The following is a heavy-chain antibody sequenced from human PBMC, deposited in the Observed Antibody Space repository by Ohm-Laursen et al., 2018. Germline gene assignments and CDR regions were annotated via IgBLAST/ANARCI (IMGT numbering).Heavy chain of an antibody. D-gene: IGHD3-3*01. CDR2: ISSSSTTI. CDR3: ASYDPWSGFSFHS. Sequence: GSLRLSCSASGFTFSDYSMTWIRQAPGKGLDWVSYISSSSTTIYYADSVKGRFTISRDNAKNSLYLQMNSLRAEDTAVYYCASYDPWSGFSFHSWGQGTLVTVSS. CDR1: GFTFSDYS. V-gene: IGHV3-11*04. J-gene: IGHJ4*02.